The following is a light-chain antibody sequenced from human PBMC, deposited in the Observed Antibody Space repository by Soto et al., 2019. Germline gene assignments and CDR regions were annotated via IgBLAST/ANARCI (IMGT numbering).Light chain of an antibody. CDR2: DAY. CDR3: QQRHMWPIT. CDR1: QSFRGL. J-gene: IGKJ5*01. V-gene: IGKV3-11*01. Sequence: EVVLTQSPVTLSLSPGERATLSCRASQSFRGLLDWYQQKPGQAPRLLIYDAYNRATGIPPRFSGSGSGTDFTLTISSREPEDSAVYYCQQRHMWPITFGQGTRLEIK.